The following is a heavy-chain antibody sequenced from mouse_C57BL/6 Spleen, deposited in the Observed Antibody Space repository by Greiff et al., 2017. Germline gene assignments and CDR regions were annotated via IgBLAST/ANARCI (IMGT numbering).Heavy chain of an antibody. D-gene: IGHD2-5*01. Sequence: VKLMESGAELARPGASVKLSCKASGYTFTSYGISWVKQRTGQGLEWIGEIYPRSGNTYYNEKFKGKATLTADKSSSTAYMELRSLTSEDSAVYFCARRSNYEDYFDYWGQGTTLTVSS. J-gene: IGHJ2*01. V-gene: IGHV1-81*01. CDR3: ARRSNYEDYFDY. CDR2: IYPRSGNT. CDR1: GYTFTSYG.